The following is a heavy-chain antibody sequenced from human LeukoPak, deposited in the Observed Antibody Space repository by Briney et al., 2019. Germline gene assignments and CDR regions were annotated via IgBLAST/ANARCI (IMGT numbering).Heavy chain of an antibody. CDR1: GFTFSSYG. J-gene: IGHJ4*02. V-gene: IGHV1-24*01. Sequence: GGSLRLSCAASGFTFSSYGMHWVRQAPGKGLEWMGGFDPEDGETIYAQKFQGRVTMTEDTSTDTAYMELSSLRSEDTAVYYCATEERGGSKAGGEVGHWGQGTLVTVSS. CDR3: ATEERGGSKAGGEVGH. D-gene: IGHD3-10*01. CDR2: FDPEDGET.